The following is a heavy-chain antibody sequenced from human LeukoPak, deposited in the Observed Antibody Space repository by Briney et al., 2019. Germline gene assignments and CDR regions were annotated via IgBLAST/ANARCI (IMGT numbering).Heavy chain of an antibody. CDR1: GFTFSSYS. CDR3: ARVLVVVAATDHDAFDI. V-gene: IGHV3-21*01. Sequence: GGSLRLSCAASGFTFSSYSMNWVRQAPGKGLEWVSSISSSRSYIYYADSVKGRFTISRDNAKNSLYLQMNSLRAEDTAAYYCARVLVVVAATDHDAFDIWGQGTMVTVSS. J-gene: IGHJ3*02. D-gene: IGHD2-15*01. CDR2: ISSSRSYI.